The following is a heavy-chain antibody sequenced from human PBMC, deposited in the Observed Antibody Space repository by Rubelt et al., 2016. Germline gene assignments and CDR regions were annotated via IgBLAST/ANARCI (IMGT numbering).Heavy chain of an antibody. Sequence: AMNWVRQAPGQGLEWMGWINTNTGNPTYAQGFTGRFVFSLDTSVSTAYLQISSLKAEDTAVYYCARDQGSGKSVFDYWGQGTLVTVSS. CDR1: A. CDR3: ARDQGSGKSVFDY. D-gene: IGHD4-23*01. J-gene: IGHJ4*02. V-gene: IGHV7-4-1*02. CDR2: INTNTGNP.